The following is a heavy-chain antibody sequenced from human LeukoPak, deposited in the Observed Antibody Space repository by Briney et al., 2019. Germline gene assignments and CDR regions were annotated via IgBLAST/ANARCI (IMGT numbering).Heavy chain of an antibody. CDR3: ARGGSSWYSSWFDP. CDR2: ISYDGSNK. J-gene: IGHJ5*02. Sequence: GGSLRLSCAASGFTFSSYAMHWVRQAPGKGLEWVAVISYDGSNKYYADSVKGRFTISRDNAKNSLYLQMNSLRAEDTAVYYCARGGSSWYSSWFDPWGQGTLVTVSS. CDR1: GFTFSSYA. D-gene: IGHD6-13*01. V-gene: IGHV3-30-3*01.